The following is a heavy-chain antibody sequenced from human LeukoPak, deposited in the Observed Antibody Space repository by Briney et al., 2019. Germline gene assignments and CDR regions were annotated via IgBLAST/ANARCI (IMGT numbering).Heavy chain of an antibody. D-gene: IGHD3-22*01. V-gene: IGHV4-39*01. Sequence: PSETLSLTCTVSGGSISSSSYYWGWIRQPPGKGLEWIGSIYYSGSTYYNPSLKSRVTISVDTSKNQFSLKLSSVTAADTAVYYCASSDSSGYFDYWGQGTLLTVSS. CDR2: IYYSGST. CDR1: GGSISSSSYY. J-gene: IGHJ4*02. CDR3: ASSDSSGYFDY.